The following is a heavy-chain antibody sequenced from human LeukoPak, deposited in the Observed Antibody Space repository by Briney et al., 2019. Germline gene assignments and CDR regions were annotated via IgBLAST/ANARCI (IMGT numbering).Heavy chain of an antibody. CDR1: GFTFSSYW. Sequence: GGSLRLSCAASGFTFSSYWMHWVRQAPGKGLVWVSRINTDGSSTSYADSVKGRFTISRDNAKNTLNLQMNSLRAEDTAVYYCARVNDFWSGYYRGWFDPWGQGTLVTVSS. J-gene: IGHJ5*02. CDR3: ARVNDFWSGYYRGWFDP. CDR2: INTDGSST. V-gene: IGHV3-74*01. D-gene: IGHD3-3*01.